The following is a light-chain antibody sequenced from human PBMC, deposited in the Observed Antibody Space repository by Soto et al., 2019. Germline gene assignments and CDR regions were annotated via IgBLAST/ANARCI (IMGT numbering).Light chain of an antibody. V-gene: IGKV2-28*01. CDR1: QSLLHSNGYNY. CDR2: LGS. CDR3: MQARGYT. Sequence: DIVMTQSPLSLPVTPGEPASISCRSSQSLLHSNGYNYSDWYLQKPGQSPQLLIYLGSNRASGVPDRFSGSGSGTDFTLKISRVEAEDVGVYYCMQARGYTFGQGTKLEIK. J-gene: IGKJ2*01.